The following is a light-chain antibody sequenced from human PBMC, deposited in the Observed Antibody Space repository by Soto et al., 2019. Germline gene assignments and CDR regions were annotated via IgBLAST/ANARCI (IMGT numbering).Light chain of an antibody. Sequence: DIQMTQSPSTLSASVGDRVTITCRASQSISSWLAWYQQKPGKAPKLLIYKASSLESGVPSRFSGSGSGTEFTLTISSLQPDYFATYYCQKYNSYPWTFRQGTKVDIK. J-gene: IGKJ1*01. CDR2: KAS. CDR3: QKYNSYPWT. V-gene: IGKV1-5*03. CDR1: QSISSW.